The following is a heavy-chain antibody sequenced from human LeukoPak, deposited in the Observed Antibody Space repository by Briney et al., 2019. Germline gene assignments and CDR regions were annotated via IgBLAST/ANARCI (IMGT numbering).Heavy chain of an antibody. D-gene: IGHD3-10*01. J-gene: IGHJ6*03. CDR2: IYTSGSTINNPSLKNT. V-gene: IGHV4-61*02. CDR1: GDSISSGSYY. CDR3: AREYVTMVRDVIIMNSYYYYMDV. Sequence: SQTLSLTCTVSGDSISSGSYYWTWIRQPAGKGLEWIGRIYTSGSTINNPSLKNTNYNPSLKSRLTMSVDRSKNQFSLKMTSVTAADTAVYYCAREYVTMVRDVIIMNSYYYYMDVWGKGTTVTIPS.